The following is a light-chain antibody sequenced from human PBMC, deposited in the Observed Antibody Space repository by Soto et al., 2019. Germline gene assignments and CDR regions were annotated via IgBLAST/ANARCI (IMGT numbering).Light chain of an antibody. Sequence: DIQMTQSPSTLSASVGDRVTITCRASQSVNNWLAWYQQKPGKAPNLLIYKVSNLESGVPSRFSGSGSGTEFTLTISSLQSDDFATYYCQQYNSYSWTFGQGTKVEIK. CDR2: KVS. J-gene: IGKJ1*01. V-gene: IGKV1-5*03. CDR1: QSVNNW. CDR3: QQYNSYSWT.